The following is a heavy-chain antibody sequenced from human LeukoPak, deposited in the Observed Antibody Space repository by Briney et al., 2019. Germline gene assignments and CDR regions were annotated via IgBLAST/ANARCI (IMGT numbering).Heavy chain of an antibody. Sequence: GGSLRLSCAASGFTFSSYAMHWVRQAPGKGLEWVAVISYDGSNKYYADSVKGRFTISRDNSKNTLYLQMNSLRAEDTAVYYCARPRFGEYIKDWGQGTLVTVSS. D-gene: IGHD3-10*01. CDR1: GFTFSSYA. CDR3: ARPRFGEYIKD. V-gene: IGHV3-30-3*01. J-gene: IGHJ4*02. CDR2: ISYDGSNK.